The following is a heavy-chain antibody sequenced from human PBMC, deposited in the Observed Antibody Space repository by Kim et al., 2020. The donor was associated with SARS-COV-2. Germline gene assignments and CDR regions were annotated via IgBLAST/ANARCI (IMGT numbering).Heavy chain of an antibody. Sequence: GGSLRLSCAASGFTFSSYGMHWVRQAPGKGLEWVAVISYDGSNKYYADSVKGRFTISRDNSKNTLYLQMNSLRAEDTAVYYCQGFGVVIMGYDAFDIWGQGTMVTVSS. V-gene: IGHV3-30*03. D-gene: IGHD3-3*01. CDR1: GFTFSSYG. CDR2: ISYDGSNK. J-gene: IGHJ3*02. CDR3: QGFGVVIMGYDAFDI.